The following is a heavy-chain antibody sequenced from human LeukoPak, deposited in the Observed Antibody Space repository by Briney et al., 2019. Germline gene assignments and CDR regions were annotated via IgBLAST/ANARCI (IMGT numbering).Heavy chain of an antibody. D-gene: IGHD6-13*01. J-gene: IGHJ6*03. CDR3: ARDSSVRAIAAAGIYYYYYMDV. Sequence: SETLSLTCTVSGVSISSSNSYWGWIRQPPGKGLEWIGYIYYSGSTNYNPSLKSRVTISVDTSKNQFSLKLSSVTAADTAVYYCARDSSVRAIAAAGIYYYYYMDVWGKGTTVTVSS. V-gene: IGHV4-61*01. CDR1: GVSISSSNSY. CDR2: IYYSGST.